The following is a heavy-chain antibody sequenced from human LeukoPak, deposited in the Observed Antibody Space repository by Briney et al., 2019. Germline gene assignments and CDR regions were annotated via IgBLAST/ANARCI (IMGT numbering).Heavy chain of an antibody. CDR2: ISGSGGST. CDR1: GFTFSSYA. J-gene: IGHJ6*03. D-gene: IGHD6-19*01. V-gene: IGHV3-23*01. Sequence: PGGSLRLSCAASGFTFSSYAMSWVRQAPGKGLEWVSAISGSGGSTYYADSVKGRFTISRDNSKNTLYLQMNSLRAEDTAVYYCAKAYKPVAGRYYYYMDVWGKGTTATVSS. CDR3: AKAYKPVAGRYYYYMDV.